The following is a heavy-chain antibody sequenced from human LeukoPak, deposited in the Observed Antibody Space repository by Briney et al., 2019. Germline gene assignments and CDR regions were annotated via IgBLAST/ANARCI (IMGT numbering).Heavy chain of an antibody. Sequence: SVKVPCKASGGTFSSYAISWVRQAPGQGLEWMGRIIPILGIANYAQKFQGRVTITADKSTSTAYMELSSLRSEDTAVYYCARDIEDIVVVPAAINWFDPWGQGTLVTVSS. V-gene: IGHV1-69*04. D-gene: IGHD2-2*02. CDR1: GGTFSSYA. CDR3: ARDIEDIVVVPAAINWFDP. J-gene: IGHJ5*02. CDR2: IIPILGIA.